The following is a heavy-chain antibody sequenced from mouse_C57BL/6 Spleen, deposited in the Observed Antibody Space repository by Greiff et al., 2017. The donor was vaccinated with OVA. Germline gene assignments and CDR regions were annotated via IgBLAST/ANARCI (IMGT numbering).Heavy chain of an antibody. V-gene: IGHV5-9-1*02. Sequence: EVKVVESGEGLVKPGGSLKLSCAASGFTFSSYAMSWVRQTPAKRLEWVAYISSGGDYIYYADTVKGRFTISRDKARNTLYLQMSSLKSEDTAMYYCTRDNPYYAMDYWGQGTSVTVSS. CDR2: ISSGGDYI. J-gene: IGHJ4*01. D-gene: IGHD1-3*01. CDR3: TRDNPYYAMDY. CDR1: GFTFSSYA.